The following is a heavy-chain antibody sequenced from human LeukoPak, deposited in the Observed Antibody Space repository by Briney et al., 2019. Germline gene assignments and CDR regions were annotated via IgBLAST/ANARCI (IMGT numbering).Heavy chain of an antibody. V-gene: IGHV5-51*01. Sequence: GESLKISCKGSGYSFTSYWIGWVRQMPGKGLEWMGIIYPGDSDTRYSPSFQGQVTISADKSISTAYLQWSSLKASDTAMYYCARADVLRFLEWLSDTHYFDYWGQGTLVTVSS. CDR3: ARADVLRFLEWLSDTHYFDY. CDR2: IYPGDSDT. CDR1: GYSFTSYW. J-gene: IGHJ4*02. D-gene: IGHD3-3*01.